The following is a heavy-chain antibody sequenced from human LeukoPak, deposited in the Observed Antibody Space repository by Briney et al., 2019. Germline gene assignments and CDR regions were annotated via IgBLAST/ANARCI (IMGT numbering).Heavy chain of an antibody. CDR3: ARDPSNTSGYYAYLDY. CDR1: AYRFTGYY. V-gene: IGHV1-18*04. CDR2: ISAYNGDT. Sequence: ASVKVSCKASAYRFTGYYLHWVRQAPGQGLEWMGWISAYNGDTKYAQKTQGRVTMTTDASTSTAYMELRSLRSDDTAVYYCARDPSNTSGYYAYLDYWGQGSLVTVSS. J-gene: IGHJ4*02. D-gene: IGHD3-3*01.